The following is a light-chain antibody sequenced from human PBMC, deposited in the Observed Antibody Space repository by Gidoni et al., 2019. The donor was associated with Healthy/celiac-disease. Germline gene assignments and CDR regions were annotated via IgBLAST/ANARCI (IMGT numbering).Light chain of an antibody. CDR1: QDISND. CDR2: DAS. Sequence: DIQMTQSPSSLSASVGDRVTITCQASQDISNDLNWYQQKPGKAPKLLIYDASNLETGVPARFSGSGSGTDFTFTISRLQPEDIATYYCQQYDNLSALTFGGGTKVEIK. CDR3: QQYDNLSALT. J-gene: IGKJ4*01. V-gene: IGKV1-33*01.